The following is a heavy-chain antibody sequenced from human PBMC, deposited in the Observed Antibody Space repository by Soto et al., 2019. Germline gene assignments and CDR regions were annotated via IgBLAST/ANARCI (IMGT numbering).Heavy chain of an antibody. Sequence: SETLSLTCTVSGGSVSSGSYYWSWIRQPPGKVLECVGYIYYSGSTNYNPSLKSRVTISVDTSKNQFSLKLSSVTAADTAVYYCARVTSSWGLVSYFDDWGQGTLVTVSS. CDR1: GGSVSSGSYY. CDR2: IYYSGST. V-gene: IGHV4-61*01. CDR3: ARVTSSWGLVSYFDD. D-gene: IGHD6-13*01. J-gene: IGHJ4*02.